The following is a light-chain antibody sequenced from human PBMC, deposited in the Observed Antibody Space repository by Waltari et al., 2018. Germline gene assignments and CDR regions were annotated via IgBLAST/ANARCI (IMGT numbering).Light chain of an antibody. CDR2: TDN. Sequence: QSVLTQPPSASGTPGQRVTISCSGTSSNIGFNTVSWYQQVPGTAPKLLIYTDNQRPSGVPDRFSGSKSGSSAYLAISGLQSEDEADYYCAGWDDSLNGWVFGGGTKVTVV. CDR1: SSNIGFNT. CDR3: AGWDDSLNGWV. J-gene: IGLJ3*02. V-gene: IGLV1-44*01.